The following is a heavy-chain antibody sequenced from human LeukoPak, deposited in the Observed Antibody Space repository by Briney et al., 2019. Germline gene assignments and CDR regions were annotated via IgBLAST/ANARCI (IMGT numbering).Heavy chain of an antibody. Sequence: GESLKISCKGSGYSFTNYWIAWVRQMPGRGLEWMGIIYPGDSDTRYSPSFQGQVTISGDRSISTAYLQWSSLKASDTAMYYCARGRYCTSTSCSHFDYWGQGTLVTVSS. V-gene: IGHV5-51*01. CDR2: IYPGDSDT. D-gene: IGHD2-2*01. CDR3: ARGRYCTSTSCSHFDY. CDR1: GYSFTNYW. J-gene: IGHJ4*02.